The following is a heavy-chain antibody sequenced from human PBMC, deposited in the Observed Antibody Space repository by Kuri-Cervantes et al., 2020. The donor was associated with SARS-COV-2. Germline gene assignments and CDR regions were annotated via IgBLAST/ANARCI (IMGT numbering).Heavy chain of an antibody. V-gene: IGHV5-51*01. CDR1: GYSFTSYW. D-gene: IGHD3-3*01. J-gene: IGHJ5*02. CDR2: IYPGDSDT. Sequence: KVSCKGSGYSFTSYWIGWVRQMPGKGLEWMGIIYPGDSDTRYSPSFQGQVTISADKSISTAYPQWSSLKASDTAMYYCARWEIRFLGSWFDPWGQGTLVTVSS. CDR3: ARWEIRFLGSWFDP.